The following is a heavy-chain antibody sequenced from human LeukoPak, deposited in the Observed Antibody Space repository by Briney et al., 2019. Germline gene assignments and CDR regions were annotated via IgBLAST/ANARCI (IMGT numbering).Heavy chain of an antibody. V-gene: IGHV3-33*06. CDR2: IWYDGSNK. CDR3: AKDWARAWDYYYYMDV. CDR1: GFTFSSYG. Sequence: GRSLRLSCAASGFTFSSYGMHWVRQAPGKGLEWVAVIWYDGSNKYYADSVKGRFTISRDNSKNTLYLQMNSLRAEDTAVYYCAKDWARAWDYYYYMDVWGKGTTVTVSS. D-gene: IGHD1-26*01. J-gene: IGHJ6*03.